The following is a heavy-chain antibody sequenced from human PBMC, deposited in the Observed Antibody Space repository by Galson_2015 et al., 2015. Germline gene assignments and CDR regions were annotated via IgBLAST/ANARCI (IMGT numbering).Heavy chain of an antibody. V-gene: IGHV4-59*01. D-gene: IGHD2-15*01. Sequence: LSLTCTVSGGSIRSYYWSWIRPPPGKGLAWIGYIYYSGSTNYNPSLKSRVTISVDTSKNQFSLKLSSVTAADTAVYYCARGVWGYCSGGSCPREYYFDYSGQGTLVTVSS. CDR3: ARGVWGYCSGGSCPREYYFDY. J-gene: IGHJ4*02. CDR2: IYYSGST. CDR1: GGSIRSYY.